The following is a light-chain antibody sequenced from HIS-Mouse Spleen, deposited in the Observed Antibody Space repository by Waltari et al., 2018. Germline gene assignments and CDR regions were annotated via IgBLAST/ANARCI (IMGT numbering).Light chain of an antibody. V-gene: IGLV3-10*01. CDR1: ALPKKY. CDR3: YSTDSSGNHRV. CDR2: EDS. J-gene: IGLJ2*01. Sequence: SYELTQPPSVSVSPGQTARITCSGDALPKKYAYWYQQKPGQAPVLVIYEDSKRPSGSPGRLSGSSSGTRDTLAFSGAQVEDEADYYCYSTDSSGNHRVFGGGTKLTVL.